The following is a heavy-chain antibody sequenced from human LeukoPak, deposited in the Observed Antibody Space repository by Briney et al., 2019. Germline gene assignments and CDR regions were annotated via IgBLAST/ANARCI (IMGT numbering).Heavy chain of an antibody. D-gene: IGHD4/OR15-4a*01. V-gene: IGHV4-34*01. CDR1: GGSFSGYY. CDR3: ASDLTTPPYNWFDP. CDR2: INHSGST. Sequence: SETLSLTCAVYGGSFSGYYWSWIRQPPGKGLEWIGEINHSGSTNYNPSLTSLKSRVTISVDASKNQFSLKLSSVTAADTAVYYCASDLTTPPYNWFDPWGQGTLVTVSS. J-gene: IGHJ5*02.